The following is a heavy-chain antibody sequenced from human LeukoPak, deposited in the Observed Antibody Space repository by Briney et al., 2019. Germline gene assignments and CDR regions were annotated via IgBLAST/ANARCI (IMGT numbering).Heavy chain of an antibody. CDR1: GFTFSDYY. CDR3: ARGWHPPFFDAFDI. Sequence: GGSLRLSCAASGFTFSDYYMSWIRQAPGKGLEWVSYISSSGSTIYYADSVKGRFTISRDNAKNSLYLQMNSLRAEDTAVYYCARGWHPPFFDAFDIWGQGTMVTVSS. CDR2: ISSSGSTI. J-gene: IGHJ3*02. D-gene: IGHD6-13*01. V-gene: IGHV3-11*04.